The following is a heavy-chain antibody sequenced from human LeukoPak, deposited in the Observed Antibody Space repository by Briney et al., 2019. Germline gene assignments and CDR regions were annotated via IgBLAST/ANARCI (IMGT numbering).Heavy chain of an antibody. Sequence: GASVKVSCKASGYTFTSYGISWVRQAPGQGLEWMGWISAYNGNTNYAQKLQGRVTMTTDTSTSTAYMELRSLRSDDTAVYYCARDVRFGDPPYYYYYYMDVWGKGTTVTISS. J-gene: IGHJ6*03. CDR3: ARDVRFGDPPYYYYYYMDV. D-gene: IGHD3-10*01. CDR2: ISAYNGNT. V-gene: IGHV1-18*01. CDR1: GYTFTSYG.